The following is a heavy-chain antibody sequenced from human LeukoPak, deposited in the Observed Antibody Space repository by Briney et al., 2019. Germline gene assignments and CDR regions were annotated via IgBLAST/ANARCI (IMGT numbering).Heavy chain of an antibody. CDR2: INYGGLT. CDR3: ARDRGGGAGYRNWYFDL. CDR1: GGSISSSSYY. Sequence: SETLSLTCTVSGGSISSSSYYWGWIRQPPGKGLEWIAIINYGGLTYYNPSLKSRVTISVDASKNQFSLKLSSVTAADTAVYYCARDRGGGAGYRNWYFDLWGRGALVTVSS. D-gene: IGHD3-10*01. J-gene: IGHJ2*01. V-gene: IGHV4-39*07.